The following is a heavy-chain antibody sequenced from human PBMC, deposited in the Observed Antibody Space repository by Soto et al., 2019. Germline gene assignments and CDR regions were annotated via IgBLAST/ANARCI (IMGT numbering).Heavy chain of an antibody. CDR2: MNPNSGNT. D-gene: IGHD6-13*01. V-gene: IGHV1-8*01. J-gene: IGHJ4*02. CDR3: ARGGYSSTRIDY. CDR1: GYTFTSYD. Sequence: ASVKVSCKASGYTFTSYDINWVRQATGQGLEWMGWMNPNSGNTGYAQKFQGRVTMTRNTSISTTYMELSSLRSEDTAVYYCARGGYSSTRIDYWGQGTLVTVSS.